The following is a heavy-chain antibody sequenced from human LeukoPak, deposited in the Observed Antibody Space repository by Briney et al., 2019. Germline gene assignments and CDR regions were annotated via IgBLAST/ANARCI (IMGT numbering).Heavy chain of an antibody. CDR1: GFTLSSSV. D-gene: IGHD6-19*01. J-gene: IGHJ3*02. CDR2: VDGSGEST. CDR3: AREGPSSSRCGSFDI. Sequence: GGSLRLSCATSGFTLSSSVMHWVRQSPEKGLEYVSGVDGSGESTHYASSLKDRFTVSKDNSKNKMYLQMASLRHEDTAVYYCAREGPSSSRCGSFDIWGEGTMVTVSS. V-gene: IGHV3-64*01.